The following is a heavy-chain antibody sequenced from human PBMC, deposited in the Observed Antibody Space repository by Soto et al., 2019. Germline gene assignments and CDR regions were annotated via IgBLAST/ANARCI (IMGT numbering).Heavy chain of an antibody. V-gene: IGHV4-34*01. CDR2: INHSGST. CDR3: ARGRFRILGATGIGWFDP. J-gene: IGHJ5*02. CDR1: GGSFSGYY. D-gene: IGHD1-26*01. Sequence: SETLSLTCAVYGGSFSGYYWSWIRQPPGKGLEWIGEINHSGSTNYNPSLKSRVTISVDTSKNQFYLKLSSVTAADTAVYYCARGRFRILGATGIGWFDPWGQGTLVT.